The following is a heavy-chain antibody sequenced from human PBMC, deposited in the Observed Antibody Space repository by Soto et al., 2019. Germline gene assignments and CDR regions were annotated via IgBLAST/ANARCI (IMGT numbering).Heavy chain of an antibody. CDR2: ISGSGGST. CDR3: AKFNSDFWSGYYYYYYYYMDV. J-gene: IGHJ6*03. D-gene: IGHD3-3*01. V-gene: IGHV3-23*01. CDR1: GFTFSSYA. Sequence: GGSLRLSCAASGFTFSSYAMSWVRQAPGKGLEWVSAISGSGGSTYYADSVKGRFTISRDNSKNTLYLQMNSLRAEDTAVYYCAKFNSDFWSGYYYYYYYYMDVWGKGTTVTVSS.